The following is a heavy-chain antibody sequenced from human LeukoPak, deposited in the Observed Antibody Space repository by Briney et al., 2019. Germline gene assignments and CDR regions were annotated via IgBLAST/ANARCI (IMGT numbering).Heavy chain of an antibody. CDR1: GGSISSSSYY. D-gene: IGHD3-9*01. CDR2: IYYSGST. V-gene: IGHV4-39*01. Sequence: PSETLSLTCTVSGGSISSSSYYWGWIRQPPGKGLEWIGSIYYSGSTYYNPSLKSRVTISVDTSKNQFSLKLSSVTAADTAVYYCARRVTLYDILTGYETYYFDYWGQGTLVTVSS. CDR3: ARRVTLYDILTGYETYYFDY. J-gene: IGHJ4*02.